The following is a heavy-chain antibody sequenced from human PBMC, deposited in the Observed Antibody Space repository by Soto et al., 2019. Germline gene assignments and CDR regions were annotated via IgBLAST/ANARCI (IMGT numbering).Heavy chain of an antibody. Sequence: GWSLRLSCAASGFAVSSNYMTWVRQAPGKGLEWVSVIHSGGDTHYADSVKGRFTISRDNAKNSLYLQMNSLRDEDTAVYYCAREGYPFDYRGQGTLVTVSS. CDR3: AREGYPFDY. CDR2: IHSGGDT. J-gene: IGHJ4*02. V-gene: IGHV3-66*01. D-gene: IGHD5-12*01. CDR1: GFAVSSNY.